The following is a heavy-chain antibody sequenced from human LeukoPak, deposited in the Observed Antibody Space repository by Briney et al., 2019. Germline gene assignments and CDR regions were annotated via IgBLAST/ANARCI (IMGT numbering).Heavy chain of an antibody. CDR1: GGPINNGCHC. Sequence: LTFRPAGGPINNGCHCWSGLSAPTKNPPPCLGGVYDFGNAYHIPSLKSRVTISVYTSKNQFFLKLSSVTAPDTAVYYCARDLVGAETGFDPWGQGTLVTVSS. D-gene: IGHD2-15*01. CDR2: VYDFGNA. V-gene: IGHV4-39*07. J-gene: IGHJ5*02. CDR3: ARDLVGAETGFDP.